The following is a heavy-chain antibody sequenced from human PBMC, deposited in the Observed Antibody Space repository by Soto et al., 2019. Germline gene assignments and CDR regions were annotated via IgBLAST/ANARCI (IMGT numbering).Heavy chain of an antibody. V-gene: IGHV4-39*01. CDR3: SHFVAVVIKGWGY. Sequence: SETLSLTCNVSGGSIYRSNYYWDWLRQPPGKGLEWIGTTYYNGNAYYNPSLRSRVSMSVDTSKNQFSLKLISVTAADTAVYYASHFVAVVIKGWGYWGQGTLVPVSS. CDR2: TYYNGNA. CDR1: GGSIYRSNYY. J-gene: IGHJ4*02. D-gene: IGHD3-10*01.